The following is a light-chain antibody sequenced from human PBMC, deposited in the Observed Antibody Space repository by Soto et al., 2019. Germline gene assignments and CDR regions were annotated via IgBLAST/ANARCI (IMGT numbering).Light chain of an antibody. CDR1: SSDVGRFNN. CDR3: CSYAGSSTYV. V-gene: IGLV2-11*01. CDR2: DVN. Sequence: QSALTQPRSVSGSPGQSVTISCTGTSSDVGRFNNVTWYQQHPGKAPKLMIYDVNKRPSGVPDRFSGSKSGNTASLTISGLQSKDEADYFCCSYAGSSTYVFGPGTQLTVL. J-gene: IGLJ7*01.